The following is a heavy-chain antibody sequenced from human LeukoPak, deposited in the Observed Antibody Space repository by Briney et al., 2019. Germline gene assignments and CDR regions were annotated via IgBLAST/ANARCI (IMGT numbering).Heavy chain of an antibody. Sequence: GGSLRLSCAASGFTFSNFAMTWVRQAPGKGLEWVSSIVGSSSTYYADSLKGRFTISRDNAKNSLYLQMNSLRAEVTAVYYCARIGAGSSRDYWGQGTLVTVSS. V-gene: IGHV3-21*01. J-gene: IGHJ4*02. CDR2: IVGSSST. CDR3: ARIGAGSSRDY. CDR1: GFTFSNFA. D-gene: IGHD6-13*01.